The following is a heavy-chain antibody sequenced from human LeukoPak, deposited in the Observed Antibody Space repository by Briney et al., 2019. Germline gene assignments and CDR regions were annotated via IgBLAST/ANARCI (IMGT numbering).Heavy chain of an antibody. Sequence: GGSLRLSCAASGFTFSRYSMNWVRQAPGKGLEWVSSISSSSYIYYADSVKGRFTISRDNSKNTLYLQMSSLRAEDTAVYYCAKNHHYYDTSGYSAFDVWGQGTMVTVSS. CDR1: GFTFSRYS. J-gene: IGHJ3*01. CDR2: ISSSSYI. CDR3: AKNHHYYDTSGYSAFDV. D-gene: IGHD3-22*01. V-gene: IGHV3-21*01.